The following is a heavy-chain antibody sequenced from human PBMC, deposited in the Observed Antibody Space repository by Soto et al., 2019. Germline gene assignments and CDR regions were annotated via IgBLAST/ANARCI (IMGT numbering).Heavy chain of an antibody. CDR3: AKDQKVWELFLALDY. D-gene: IGHD1-26*01. CDR1: GLTFSSYG. J-gene: IGHJ4*02. Sequence: GGSVRLSCAASGLTFSSYGMHWVRQAPGKGLEWVAVISYDGSNKYYADSVKGRFTISRDNSKNTLYLQMNSLRAEDTAVYYCAKDQKVWELFLALDYSGPGTLVTVS. CDR2: ISYDGSNK. V-gene: IGHV3-30*18.